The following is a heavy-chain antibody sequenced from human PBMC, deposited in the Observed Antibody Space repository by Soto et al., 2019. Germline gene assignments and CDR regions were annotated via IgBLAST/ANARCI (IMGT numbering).Heavy chain of an antibody. D-gene: IGHD2-2*02. V-gene: IGHV1-18*04. J-gene: IGHJ6*02. CDR1: GYTFTSYG. CDR2: ISAYNGNT. CDR3: AREVPAAILQYYYYYYGMDV. Sequence: QVQLVQSGAEVKKPGASVKVSCKASGYTFTSYGISWVRQAPGQGLEWMGWISAYNGNTNYAQKLQGRDTMTTDTSTSTAYMELRSLRSDDTAVYYCAREVPAAILQYYYYYYGMDVWGQGTTVTVSS.